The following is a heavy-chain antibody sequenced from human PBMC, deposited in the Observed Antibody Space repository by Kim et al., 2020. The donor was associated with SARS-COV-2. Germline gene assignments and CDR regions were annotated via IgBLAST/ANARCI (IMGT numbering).Heavy chain of an antibody. CDR3: GRESKNDMRIGALDP. Sequence: ASVKVSCKASGFTFTDYYIHWVRQAPGQGPEWMARTNPNRGDIRFAQKFQGRVTMTWDTSTSTRYMELSRLRSDDTAVYYCGRESKNDMRIGALDPWDQGPLVAVS. CDR2: TNPNRGDI. V-gene: IGHV1-2*02. CDR1: GFTFTDYY. D-gene: IGHD3-22*01. J-gene: IGHJ5*02.